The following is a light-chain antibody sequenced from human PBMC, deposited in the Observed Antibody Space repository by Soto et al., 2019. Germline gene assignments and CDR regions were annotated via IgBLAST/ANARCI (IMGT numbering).Light chain of an antibody. CDR2: GAS. V-gene: IGKV3-11*01. CDR1: RRVGTY. J-gene: IGKJ3*01. CDR3: LQRSIGFT. Sequence: EIVLTQSPATLSLSPGERATLSCRASRRVGTYLAWYQQKRGQSPRLLIYGASKRAPGIPARFSGSGSGTDFTLTINSLEPEDFAVYHCLQRSIGFTFGSGTKVEVK.